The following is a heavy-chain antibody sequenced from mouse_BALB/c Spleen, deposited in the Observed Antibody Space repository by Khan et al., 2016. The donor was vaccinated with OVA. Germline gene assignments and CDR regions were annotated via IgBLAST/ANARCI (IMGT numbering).Heavy chain of an antibody. J-gene: IGHJ4*01. V-gene: IGHV9-3-1*01. Sequence: QIQLVQSGPELKKPGETVKISCKASGYTFTNFGLNWVKQAPGKGLEWMGWINTYTGEPTYADDFKGRFAFSLDTSASTAYLQINNLKNEDAATYFCARPPYFSYTFAYWGQGTSVTVSS. D-gene: IGHD2-10*01. CDR3: ARPPYFSYTFAY. CDR1: GYTFTNFG. CDR2: INTYTGEP.